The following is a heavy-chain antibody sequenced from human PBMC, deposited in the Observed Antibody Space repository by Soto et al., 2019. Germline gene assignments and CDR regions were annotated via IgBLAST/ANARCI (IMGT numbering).Heavy chain of an antibody. J-gene: IGHJ4*02. CDR3: ARDLTVYYYGSGSSYYFDY. V-gene: IGHV1-3*01. Sequence: ASVKVSCKASGYTFTSYAMHWVRQAPGQRLEWMGWINAGNGSTSYAQKFQGRVTMTRDTSTSTVYMELSSLRSEDTAVYYCARDLTVYYYGSGSSYYFDYWGQGTLVTVSS. D-gene: IGHD3-10*01. CDR1: GYTFTSYA. CDR2: INAGNGST.